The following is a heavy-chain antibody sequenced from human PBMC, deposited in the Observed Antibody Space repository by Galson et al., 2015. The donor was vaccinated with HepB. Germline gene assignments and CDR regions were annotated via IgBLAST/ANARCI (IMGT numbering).Heavy chain of an antibody. J-gene: IGHJ4*02. CDR1: GYSFTSYW. V-gene: IGHV5-51*01. Sequence: QSGAEVTKPGESLKISCMGSGYSFTSYWIGWVRQMPGKGLEWMGIIYPDDSDTRYSPSFQGQVTISADKSISTAYLQWSSLKASDTAMYYCARQGYSSGWYIDYWGQGTLVTVSS. CDR3: ARQGYSSGWYIDY. CDR2: IYPDDSDT. D-gene: IGHD6-19*01.